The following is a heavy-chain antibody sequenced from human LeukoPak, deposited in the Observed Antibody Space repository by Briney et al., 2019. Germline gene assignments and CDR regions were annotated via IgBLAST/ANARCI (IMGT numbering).Heavy chain of an antibody. CDR2: ISAYNGNT. CDR1: GYTFTSYD. D-gene: IGHD3-10*01. Sequence: ASAKVSCKASGYTFTSYDINWVRQATGQGLEWMGWISAYNGNTNYAQKLQGRVTMTTDTSTSTAYMELRSLRSDDTAVYYCARETYYYGSGSYDFAYWGQGTLVTVSS. CDR3: ARETYYYGSGSYDFAY. J-gene: IGHJ4*02. V-gene: IGHV1-18*01.